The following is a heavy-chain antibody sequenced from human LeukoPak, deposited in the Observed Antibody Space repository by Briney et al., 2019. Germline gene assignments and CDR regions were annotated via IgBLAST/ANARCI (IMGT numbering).Heavy chain of an antibody. J-gene: IGHJ4*02. CDR2: ISSSSSYI. V-gene: IGHV3-21*01. CDR3: ARNDLNYGDYGPPDY. CDR1: GFTFSSYS. D-gene: IGHD4-17*01. Sequence: GGSLRLSCAASGFTFSSYSMNWVRQAPGEGLEWVSSISSSSSYIYYADSVKGRFTISRDNAKNSLYLQMNSLRAEDTAVYYCARNDLNYGDYGPPDYWGQGTLVTVSS.